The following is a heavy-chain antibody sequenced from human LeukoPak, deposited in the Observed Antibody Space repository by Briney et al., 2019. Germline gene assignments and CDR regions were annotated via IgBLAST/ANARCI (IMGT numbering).Heavy chain of an antibody. CDR2: IRSKAYGGTT. CDR1: GFTFGDYA. CDR3: TTLAAAGTPYYYYYGMDV. D-gene: IGHD6-13*01. Sequence: GGSPRLSCTASGFTFGDYAMSWVRQAPGKGLEWVGFIRSKAYGGTTEYAASVKGRFTISRDDSKSIAYLQMNSLKTEDTAVYYCTTLAAAGTPYYYYYGMDVWGQGTTVTVSS. J-gene: IGHJ6*02. V-gene: IGHV3-49*04.